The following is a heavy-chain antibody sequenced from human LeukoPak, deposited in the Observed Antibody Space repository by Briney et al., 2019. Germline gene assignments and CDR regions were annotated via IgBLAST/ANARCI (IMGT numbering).Heavy chain of an antibody. V-gene: IGHV3-30*03. D-gene: IGHD3-16*01. CDR3: ARDFGPYGMDV. J-gene: IGHJ6*02. CDR2: ISYDGSNK. Sequence: PGGSLRLSCAASGFTFSSYAMHWVRQAPGKGLEWVAVISYDGSNKYYADSVKGRFTISRDNAKNTLYLQMNSLRAEDTAVYYCARDFGPYGMDVWGQGTTVTVS. CDR1: GFTFSSYA.